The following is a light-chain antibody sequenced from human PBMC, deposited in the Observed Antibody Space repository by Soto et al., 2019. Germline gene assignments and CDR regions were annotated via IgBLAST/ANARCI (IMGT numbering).Light chain of an antibody. Sequence: EIVLTQSPGTLSSCPGDRVTLSCRASQYINTRLAWYQHRPGQAPRLLIYQTSLRAAGIPARFSASGSGTDFTLTISDVQPEDFALYYCHQRQSWPRTFGQGTKVDIK. CDR1: QYINTR. CDR2: QTS. CDR3: HQRQSWPRT. V-gene: IGKV3-11*01. J-gene: IGKJ1*01.